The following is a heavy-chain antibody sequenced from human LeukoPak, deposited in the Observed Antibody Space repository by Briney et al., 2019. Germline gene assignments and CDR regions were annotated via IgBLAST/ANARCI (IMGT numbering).Heavy chain of an antibody. CDR3: ARDAPYSGGCCAFDI. V-gene: IGHV3-30-3*01. CDR1: GFAFSSYA. J-gene: IGHJ3*02. D-gene: IGHD6-19*01. Sequence: GGSLRLSCVGSGFAFSSYALYWLRQAPGKGLEWVAVISADGTEKYYADSVKGRFTMSRDNSKNTLFLQMNSLRTEDTAIYYCARDAPYSGGCCAFDIWGQGTTVTVSS. CDR2: ISADGTEK.